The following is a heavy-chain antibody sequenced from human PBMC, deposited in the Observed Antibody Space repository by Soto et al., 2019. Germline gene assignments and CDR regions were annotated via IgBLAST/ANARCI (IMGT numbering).Heavy chain of an antibody. CDR2: IREGFDST. V-gene: IGHV3-23*01. D-gene: IGHD3-22*01. CDR1: GFNIGIYA. J-gene: IGHJ4*02. CDR3: SRYHDSNGYPTLDY. Sequence: EVQLLESGGGLIQPGGTLRLSCAASGFNIGIYAMSWVRQAPGKGLEWVSLIREGFDSTYYADSVKGRFTISRDTSKNILYLQMNSLRVDDTSVYYCSRYHDSNGYPTLDYWGQGTLVTVSS.